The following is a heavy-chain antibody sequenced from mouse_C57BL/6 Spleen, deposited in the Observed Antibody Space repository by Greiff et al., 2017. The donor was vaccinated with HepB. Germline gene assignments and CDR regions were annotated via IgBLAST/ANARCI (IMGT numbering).Heavy chain of an antibody. CDR3: AREDFGSSPLAY. J-gene: IGHJ3*01. CDR1: GYTFTSYW. Sequence: QVQLQQPGAELVRPGSSVKLSCKASGYTFTSYWMDWVKQRPGQGLEWIGNIYPSDSETHYNQKFKDKATLTVDKSSSTAYMQLSSLTSEDSAVYYCAREDFGSSPLAYWGHGTLVTVSA. CDR2: IYPSDSET. D-gene: IGHD1-1*01. V-gene: IGHV1-61*01.